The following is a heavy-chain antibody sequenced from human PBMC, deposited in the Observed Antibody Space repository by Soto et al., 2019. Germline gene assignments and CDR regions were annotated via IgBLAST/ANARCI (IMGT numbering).Heavy chain of an antibody. CDR3: ARDRVATISGVDWFDP. D-gene: IGHD5-12*01. Sequence: EVQLVESGGGLVQPGGSLRLSCAASGFTFSSYWMSWVRQAPGKGLEWVANIKQDGSEKYYVDSVKGRFTISRDNAKNSLYLQMNSLRAEDTAVYYCARDRVATISGVDWFDPWGQGTLVTVSS. V-gene: IGHV3-7*01. J-gene: IGHJ5*02. CDR2: IKQDGSEK. CDR1: GFTFSSYW.